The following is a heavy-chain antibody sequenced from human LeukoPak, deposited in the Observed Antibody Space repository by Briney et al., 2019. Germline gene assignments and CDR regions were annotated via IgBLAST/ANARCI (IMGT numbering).Heavy chain of an antibody. CDR3: ARRIQGMAPYYFDY. V-gene: IGHV3-74*01. J-gene: IGHJ4*02. CDR1: GFTFSSYW. Sequence: GGSLRLSCTASGFTFSSYWMHWVRQAPWKGLVWVSRINSDGGSTSYADSVKGRFTISRDNAKNTLYLQMNSLRAEDTAVYYCARRIQGMAPYYFDYWDQGTLVTVSS. CDR2: INSDGGST. D-gene: IGHD5-24*01.